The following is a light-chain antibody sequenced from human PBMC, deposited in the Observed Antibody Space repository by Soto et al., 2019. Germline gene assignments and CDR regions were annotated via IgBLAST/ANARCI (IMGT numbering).Light chain of an antibody. V-gene: IGLV2-23*01. CDR1: SSDVGSYKF. CDR3: CSYAGSSTLV. CDR2: EGS. J-gene: IGLJ2*01. Sequence: QSALTQPASVSGSPGQSITISCTGTSSDVGSYKFVSWYQQHPVKAPKLMIYEGSKRPSGVSNRFSGSKSGNTASLTISGLQAEDEADYCCCSYAGSSTLVFGGGTKLPVL.